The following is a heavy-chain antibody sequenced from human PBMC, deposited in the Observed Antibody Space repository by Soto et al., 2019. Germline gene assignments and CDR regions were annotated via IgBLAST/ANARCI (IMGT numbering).Heavy chain of an antibody. CDR1: GGSISSGGYS. CDR3: ARVGCSSTSCYRRPAPFAP. Sequence: SETLSLTCAVSGGSISSGGYSWSWIRQPPGKGLEWIGYIYHSGSTYYNPSLKSRVTISVDRSKNQFSLKLSSVTAADTAVYYCARVGCSSTSCYRRPAPFAPWGQGTLVPGSA. CDR2: IYHSGST. J-gene: IGHJ5*02. D-gene: IGHD2-2*01. V-gene: IGHV4-30-2*01.